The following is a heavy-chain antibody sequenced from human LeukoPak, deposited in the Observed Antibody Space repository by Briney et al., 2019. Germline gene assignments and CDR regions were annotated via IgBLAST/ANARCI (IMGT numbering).Heavy chain of an antibody. J-gene: IGHJ4*02. CDR1: GFTFSSYS. CDR2: ISSSSSTI. D-gene: IGHD6-6*01. V-gene: IGHV3-48*01. Sequence: GGSLRLSCAASGFTFSSYSMNWVRQAPGKGLEWVSYISSSSSTIYYADSVKGRFTISRDNAENSLYLQMNSLRAEDTAVYYCARERAIASLRPYYFDYWGQGTLVTVSS. CDR3: ARERAIASLRPYYFDY.